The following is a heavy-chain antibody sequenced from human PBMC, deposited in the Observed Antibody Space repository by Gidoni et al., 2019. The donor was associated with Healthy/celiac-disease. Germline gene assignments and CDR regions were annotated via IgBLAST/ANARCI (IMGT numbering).Heavy chain of an antibody. D-gene: IGHD4-17*01. CDR1: GLTFSSYG. J-gene: IGHJ2*01. CDR2: IWYDGSNK. Sequence: QVQLVESGGGVVQPGRSLRLSCAASGLTFSSYGMHWVRQAPGKGLEWVAVIWYDGSNKYYADSVKGRFTISRDNSKNTLYLQMNSLRAEDTAVYYCARDNTVTYWYFDLWGRGTLVTVSS. V-gene: IGHV3-33*08. CDR3: ARDNTVTYWYFDL.